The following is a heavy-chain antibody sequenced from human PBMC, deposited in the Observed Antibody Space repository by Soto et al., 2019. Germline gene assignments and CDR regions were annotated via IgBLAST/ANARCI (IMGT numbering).Heavy chain of an antibody. J-gene: IGHJ6*02. CDR3: AGRCRGGNCFSSYAMDV. D-gene: IGHD2-15*01. CDR1: GGSFSGYY. CDR2: INHSGST. V-gene: IGHV4-34*01. Sequence: PSETLSLTCAVYGGSFSGYYWSWIRQPPGKGLEWIGEINHSGSTNYNPSLKSRVTISADKSTSSAYLQWNSLKASDTAMYYCAGRCRGGNCFSSYAMDVWGQGTTVTVSS.